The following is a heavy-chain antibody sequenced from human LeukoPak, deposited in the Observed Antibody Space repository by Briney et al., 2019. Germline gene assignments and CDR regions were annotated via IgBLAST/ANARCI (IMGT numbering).Heavy chain of an antibody. CDR2: INPNSGGT. Sequence: ASVKVSCKASGYTFTGYYMHWVRQAPGQGLEWMGWINPNSGGTNYAQKFQGWVTMTRDTSISTVYMELSRLRSDDTAVYYCARESRSWEPDDYFDNWGQGTLVTVSS. CDR1: GYTFTGYY. V-gene: IGHV1-2*04. CDR3: ARESRSWEPDDYFDN. D-gene: IGHD1-26*01. J-gene: IGHJ4*02.